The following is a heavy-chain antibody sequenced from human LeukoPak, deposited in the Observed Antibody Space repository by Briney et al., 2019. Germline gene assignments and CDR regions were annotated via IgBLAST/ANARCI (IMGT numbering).Heavy chain of an antibody. Sequence: GGSLRLSCAASGFTFSDYGMHWVRQAPGKGLEWVAVIWNDGSYKYYADSVKGRFTISRDNSKNTLYVQMNSLGVEDTAVYYCARSIAAQTNNWFDPWGQGTLVTVSS. J-gene: IGHJ5*02. CDR1: GFTFSDYG. CDR2: IWNDGSYK. V-gene: IGHV3-33*01. CDR3: ARSIAAQTNNWFDP. D-gene: IGHD6-13*01.